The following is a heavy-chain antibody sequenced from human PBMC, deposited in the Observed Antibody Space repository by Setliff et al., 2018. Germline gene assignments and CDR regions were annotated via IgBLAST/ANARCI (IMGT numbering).Heavy chain of an antibody. D-gene: IGHD7-27*01. Sequence: ASVKVSCKTSGYTFSSYAMQWVRQAPGQGLEWMGWINAANGDTYYSEKFRGRVTISRDTSASTAYLEVSSLTSEDTAVYYCANTLWGMNLFDHWGQGTLVTVSS. V-gene: IGHV1-3*01. CDR1: GYTFSSYA. CDR3: ANTLWGMNLFDH. CDR2: INAANGDT. J-gene: IGHJ4*02.